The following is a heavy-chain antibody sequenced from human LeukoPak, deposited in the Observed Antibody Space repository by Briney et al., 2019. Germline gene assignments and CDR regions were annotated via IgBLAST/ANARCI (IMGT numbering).Heavy chain of an antibody. D-gene: IGHD1-26*01. CDR3: PRQGYGELLGAFDL. J-gene: IGHJ3*01. CDR1: GYTFTSYD. V-gene: IGHV1-8*03. Sequence: ASVKVSCKASGYTFTSYDINWVRQATGQGLEWMGWMNPNSGNTGYAQKVQGRVTLTRNTSISTAYMELRRLRSEHTAVYYCPRQGYGELLGAFDLWGQGTMVTVSS. CDR2: MNPNSGNT.